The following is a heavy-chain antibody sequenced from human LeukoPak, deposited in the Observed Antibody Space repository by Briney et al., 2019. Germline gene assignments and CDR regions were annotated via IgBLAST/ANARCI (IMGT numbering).Heavy chain of an antibody. CDR1: GFTFSSYS. CDR2: ISSSSSYI. V-gene: IGHV3-21*01. Sequence: GGSLRLSRAASGFTFSSYSMNWVRQAPGKGLEWVSSISSSSSYIYYADSVKGRFTISRDNAKNSLYLQMNSLRAEDTAVYYCARAYSGYDYQGRPTNFDYWGQGTLVTVSS. CDR3: ARAYSGYDYQGRPTNFDY. J-gene: IGHJ4*02. D-gene: IGHD5-12*01.